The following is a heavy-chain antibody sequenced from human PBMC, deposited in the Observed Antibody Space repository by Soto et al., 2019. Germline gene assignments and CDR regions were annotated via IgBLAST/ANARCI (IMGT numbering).Heavy chain of an antibody. CDR3: ARGMVRGVNWFDP. J-gene: IGHJ5*02. D-gene: IGHD3-10*01. CDR2: INHSGST. CDR1: GGSFSDYY. Sequence: SETLSLTCAVYGGSFSDYYWSWIRQPPGKGLEWIGEINHSGSTNYNPSLKSRVTISVDTAKNQFSLKLSSVTAADTAVYYCARGMVRGVNWFDPWGQGTLVTVSS. V-gene: IGHV4-34*01.